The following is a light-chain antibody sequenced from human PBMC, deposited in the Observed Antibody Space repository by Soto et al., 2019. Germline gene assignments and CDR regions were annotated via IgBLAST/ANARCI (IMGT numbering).Light chain of an antibody. Sequence: QAVVTQEPSLTVSPGGTVTLTCASSTGAVTSGYYPNWFQQKPGQAPRAPIYSTSNKHSWTPARFSGSLLGGKAALTLSGVRPEDEAEYYCLLYYGGVQLVFGGGTKVTVL. V-gene: IGLV7-43*01. CDR3: LLYYGGVQLV. CDR1: TGAVTSGYY. CDR2: STS. J-gene: IGLJ2*01.